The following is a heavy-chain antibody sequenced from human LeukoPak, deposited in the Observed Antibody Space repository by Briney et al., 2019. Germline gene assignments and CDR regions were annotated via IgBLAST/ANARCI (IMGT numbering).Heavy chain of an antibody. CDR3: AKRHISGYYFDY. V-gene: IGHV1-18*01. CDR2: ISAYNGNT. Sequence: ASVKVSCKASGYTFTSYGISWVRQAPGQGLEWMGWISAYNGNTNYAQKLQGRVTMTTDTSTSTAYMELRSLRSDDTAVYYCAKRHISGYYFDYWGQGTLVTVSS. CDR1: GYTFTSYG. D-gene: IGHD3-22*01. J-gene: IGHJ4*02.